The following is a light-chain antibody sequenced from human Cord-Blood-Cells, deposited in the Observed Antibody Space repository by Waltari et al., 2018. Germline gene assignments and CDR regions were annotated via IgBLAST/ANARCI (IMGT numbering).Light chain of an antibody. V-gene: IGKV1-5*03. CDR1: QSVSSW. Sequence: DIQMTQSPSTLSASVGDRVTITCRASQSVSSWLTWYQQKPGKAPQLLFYTASRLESGVPSRCSGSGSGTEFTLTISSLQPDDFATYYCQQYNSYPYTFGQGTKLEIK. CDR3: QQYNSYPYT. CDR2: TAS. J-gene: IGKJ2*01.